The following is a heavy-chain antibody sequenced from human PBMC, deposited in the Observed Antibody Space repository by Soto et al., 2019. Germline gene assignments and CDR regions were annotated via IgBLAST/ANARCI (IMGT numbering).Heavy chain of an antibody. CDR1: DGSFSGYY. Sequence: PSETPSLTCAVYDGSFSGYYWSWIRQPPGKGLEWIGEIKHSGNTNYNPSLQSRVTISIDTSRNQLSLKLSSVSAEDTAVYFCVRDDPGMGMDYWGLGTLVTVSS. J-gene: IGHJ4*02. D-gene: IGHD6-13*01. CDR3: VRDDPGMGMDY. V-gene: IGHV4-34*01. CDR2: IKHSGNT.